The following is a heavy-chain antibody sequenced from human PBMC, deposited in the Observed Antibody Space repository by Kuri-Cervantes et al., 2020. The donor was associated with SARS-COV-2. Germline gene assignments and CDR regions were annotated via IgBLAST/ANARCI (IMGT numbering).Heavy chain of an antibody. J-gene: IGHJ4*02. V-gene: IGHV3-30*01. CDR2: ISYDGSNK. D-gene: IGHD2-2*01. Sequence: GESLKISCAASGFTFSSYAMHWVRQAPGKGLEWVAVISYDGSNKYYADSVKGRFTISRDNSKNTLYLQMNSLRAEDTAVYYCVKVGTGSTSLRDYWGQGTLVTVSS. CDR1: GFTFSSYA. CDR3: VKVGTGSTSLRDY.